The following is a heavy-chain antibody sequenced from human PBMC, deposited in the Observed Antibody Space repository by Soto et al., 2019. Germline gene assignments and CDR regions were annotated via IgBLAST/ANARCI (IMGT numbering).Heavy chain of an antibody. V-gene: IGHV3-30*18. CDR3: AKDRLDCGDDGGSVKYYFGMDV. J-gene: IGHJ6*02. Sequence: QVQLVESGGGVVQPGRSLRLSCVASGFTFSSYGMHWVRQAPGKGLEWVTVISYDGSNKYYADSVKGRFTISRDNSKDXPYEQXXSRRAEDTAVYSCAKDRLDCGDDGGSVKYYFGMDVWGQGTTVTVSS. CDR2: ISYDGSNK. D-gene: IGHD4-17*01. CDR1: GFTFSSYG.